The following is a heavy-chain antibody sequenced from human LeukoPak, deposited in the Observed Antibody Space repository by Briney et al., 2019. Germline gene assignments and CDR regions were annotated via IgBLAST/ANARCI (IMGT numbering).Heavy chain of an antibody. D-gene: IGHD2-15*01. V-gene: IGHV1-2*02. Sequence: ASVKVSCKASGYTFTGYYMHWVRQAPGQGLEWMGWINPNSGGTNYAQKFQGRVTMTRDTSISTAYMELSRLRSDDTAVYYCARGCSGGSCQYYYGMDVWGQGTTVTVSS. CDR2: INPNSGGT. CDR1: GYTFTGYY. J-gene: IGHJ6*02. CDR3: ARGCSGGSCQYYYGMDV.